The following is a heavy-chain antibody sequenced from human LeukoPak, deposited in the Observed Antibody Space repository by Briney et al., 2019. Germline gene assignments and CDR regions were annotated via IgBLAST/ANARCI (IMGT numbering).Heavy chain of an antibody. D-gene: IGHD6-13*01. CDR2: ISGSGGST. CDR3: AKECSSSWFEYNWFDP. V-gene: IGHV3-23*01. CDR1: GFTFSNYA. Sequence: GGSLRLSCAASGFTFSNYAMSWVRQTPGKGLEWVSAISGSGGSTYYADSVKGRFTISRDNSKNTLYLQMNSLRAEDTAVYYCAKECSSSWFEYNWFDPWGQGTLVTVSS. J-gene: IGHJ5*02.